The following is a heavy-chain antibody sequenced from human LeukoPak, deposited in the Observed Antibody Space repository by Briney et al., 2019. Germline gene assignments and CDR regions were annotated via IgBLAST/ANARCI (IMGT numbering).Heavy chain of an antibody. CDR3: ARDQHWYYGMDV. CDR2: VSAYNAKT. CDR1: GYTFTSYD. J-gene: IGHJ6*02. D-gene: IGHD1-1*01. Sequence: ASVKVSCKASGYTFTSYDITWVRQAPGQGLEWMGWVSAYNAKTNYAQKFQGRVTMTTDTSTNTAYMELRSLRSDDTAVYYCARDQHWYYGMDVWGQGTTVTVSS. V-gene: IGHV1-18*01.